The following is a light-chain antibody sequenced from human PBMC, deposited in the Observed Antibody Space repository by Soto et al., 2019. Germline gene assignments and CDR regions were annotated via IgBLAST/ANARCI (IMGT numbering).Light chain of an antibody. Sequence: EIVSTQSPATLSLYPGERATLSCRASQSVWTYLAWYQQKRGQAPRLLMYDASNRATGIPARFSGSGSGTDFTLTISSLEPEDFAVYYCQQRSNGFGQGTRLEIK. V-gene: IGKV3-11*01. CDR1: QSVWTY. CDR3: QQRSNG. CDR2: DAS. J-gene: IGKJ5*01.